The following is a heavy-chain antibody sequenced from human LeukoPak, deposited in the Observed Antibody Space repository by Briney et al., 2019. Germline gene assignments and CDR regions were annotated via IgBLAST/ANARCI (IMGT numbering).Heavy chain of an antibody. CDR2: IKQSGGEK. J-gene: IGHJ5*02. D-gene: IGHD4-17*01. V-gene: IGHV3-7*01. CDR3: TRGPNYGDRVDFLVP. CDR1: GFTFGAYG. Sequence: GGSLRLSCAASGFTFGAYGMTWVRQAPGKGLEWVASIKQSGGEKDYADSVKGRFTVSRDNAKDSLILQMNSLSAGDTAVYYCTRGPNYGDRVDFLVPWRQGTKVTVSS.